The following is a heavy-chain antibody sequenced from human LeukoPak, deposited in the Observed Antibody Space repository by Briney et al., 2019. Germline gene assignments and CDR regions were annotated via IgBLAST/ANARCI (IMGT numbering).Heavy chain of an antibody. CDR1: GFTFSSYA. Sequence: GSLRLSCAGSGFTFSSYAMNWVRQAPGKGLEWVSSISSSSSYIYHADPVKGRFTISRDNAENSLYLQMNSLRDEDTAVYYCASGRYCSGGSCYWGSDYWGQGTLVTVSS. D-gene: IGHD2-15*01. CDR3: ASGRYCSGGSCYWGSDY. V-gene: IGHV3-21*01. CDR2: ISSSSSYI. J-gene: IGHJ4*02.